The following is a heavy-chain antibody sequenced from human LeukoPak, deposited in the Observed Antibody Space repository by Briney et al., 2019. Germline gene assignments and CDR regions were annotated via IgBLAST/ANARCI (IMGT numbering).Heavy chain of an antibody. J-gene: IGHJ5*02. CDR3: ARQGLYYYGSGSYGGDWFDP. D-gene: IGHD3-10*01. CDR1: GGSISSYY. Sequence: PSETLSLTCTVAGGSISSYYWSWIRQPPGKGLEWIGYIYYSGSTNYNPSLKSRVTISVDTSKNQFSLKLSSVTAADTAVYYWARQGLYYYGSGSYGGDWFDPWGQGTLVTVSS. CDR2: IYYSGST. V-gene: IGHV4-59*08.